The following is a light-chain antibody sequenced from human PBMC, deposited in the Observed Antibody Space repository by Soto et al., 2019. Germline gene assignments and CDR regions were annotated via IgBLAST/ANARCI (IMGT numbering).Light chain of an antibody. CDR2: DAS. J-gene: IGKJ1*01. CDR1: QSVSSNY. Sequence: IVWTQSPGTLSLSPGERATLSCRASQSVSSNYLAWYQQKPGQAPRLLIYDASNRATGIPARFSGSGSGTDFTLTISSLEPEDFAVYYCQQRSNWPGTFGQGTKVDI. V-gene: IGKV3-11*01. CDR3: QQRSNWPGT.